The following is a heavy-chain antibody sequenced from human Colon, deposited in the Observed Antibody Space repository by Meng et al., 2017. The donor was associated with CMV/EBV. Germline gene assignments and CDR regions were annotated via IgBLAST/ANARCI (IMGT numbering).Heavy chain of an antibody. CDR2: IGDTGATT. J-gene: IGHJ1*01. D-gene: IGHD6-13*01. V-gene: IGHV3-23*01. CDR3: AKRRIAAAGDFQD. CDR1: GLTFRRYA. Sequence: GGSLRLSCAASGLTFRRYAMAWVRQAPGKGLEWVSAIGDTGATTKYADSVKGRFTISRDNSENTLYLQMNSLRAEDTAVYYCAKRRIAAAGDFQDWGQGTLVTVSS.